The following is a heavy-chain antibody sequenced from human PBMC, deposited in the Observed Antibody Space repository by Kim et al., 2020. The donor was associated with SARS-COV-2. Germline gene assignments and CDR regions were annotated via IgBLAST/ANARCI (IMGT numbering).Heavy chain of an antibody. J-gene: IGHJ4*02. CDR2: GKP. V-gene: IGHV1-18*01. Sequence: GKPNYGQKLQGRVTMTTDTSTSTAYMELRSLRSDDTAVYYCARDRRAFDYWGQGTLVTVSS. CDR3: ARDRRAFDY.